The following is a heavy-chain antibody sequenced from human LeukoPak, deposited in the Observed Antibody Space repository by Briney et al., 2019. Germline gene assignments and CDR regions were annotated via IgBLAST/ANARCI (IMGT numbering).Heavy chain of an antibody. CDR2: ISGSGGST. D-gene: IGHD5-18*01. Sequence: PGGSLRLSCAVSGITLSNYGMSWVRQAPGKGLEWVAGISGSGGSTNYADSVKGRFTISRDNSKNTVYLQMNTLRAEDTAVYYCAKEGHTYGQGYFDYWGQGTLVTVSS. J-gene: IGHJ4*02. V-gene: IGHV3-23*01. CDR3: AKEGHTYGQGYFDY. CDR1: GITLSNYG.